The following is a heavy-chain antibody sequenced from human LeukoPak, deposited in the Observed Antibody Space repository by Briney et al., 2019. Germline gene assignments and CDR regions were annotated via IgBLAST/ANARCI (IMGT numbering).Heavy chain of an antibody. D-gene: IGHD1-1*01. CDR3: ASNRRRYWYFDL. V-gene: IGHV4-34*01. Sequence: SETPSLTCAVYGGSFSGYYWSWNRQPPGKGLEWIGEINHSGSTNYNPSLKSRVTISVDTSKNQFSLKLSSVTAADTAVYYCASNRRRYWYFDLWGRGTLVTVSS. CDR1: GGSFSGYY. CDR2: INHSGST. J-gene: IGHJ2*01.